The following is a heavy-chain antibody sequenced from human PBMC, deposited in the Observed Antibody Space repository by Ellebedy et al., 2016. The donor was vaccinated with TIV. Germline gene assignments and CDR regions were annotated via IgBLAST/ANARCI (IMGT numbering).Heavy chain of an antibody. D-gene: IGHD3-22*01. CDR2: ILGSGGGI. J-gene: IGHJ4*02. V-gene: IGHV3-23*01. CDR1: GLTYSRYA. Sequence: GESLKISCAASGLTYSRYAMSWVRKAPGKGLEWISGILGSGGGIWYVDSVKGRFTISRDNSKSTLYLQMNSLKAEDTAVYYCTREAYYYDSSGRWVSYHFDYWGQGTPVTVSS. CDR3: TREAYYYDSSGRWVSYHFDY.